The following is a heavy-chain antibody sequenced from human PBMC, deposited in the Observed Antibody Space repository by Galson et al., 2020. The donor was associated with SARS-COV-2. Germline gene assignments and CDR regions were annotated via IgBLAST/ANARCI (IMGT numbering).Heavy chain of an antibody. CDR2: ITDNGYNT. CDR1: GFTFSSYA. CDR3: AKHWYSGWAYDYFDY. Sequence: GGSLRLSCTVSGFTFSSYAMSWIRQAPGKGLQWVSTITDNGYNTYYSDSMKGRFTISRDNSKNTLYLQLNTLRVEDTAIYYCAKHWYSGWAYDYFDYWGQGALVTVSS. D-gene: IGHD6-19*01. J-gene: IGHJ4*02. V-gene: IGHV3-23*01.